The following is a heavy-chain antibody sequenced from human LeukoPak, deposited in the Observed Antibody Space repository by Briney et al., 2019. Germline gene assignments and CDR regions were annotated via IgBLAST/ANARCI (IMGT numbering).Heavy chain of an antibody. V-gene: IGHV1-69*04. CDR3: ARDGNKPLFAFDI. CDR1: GGTFSSYA. CDR2: IIPILGIA. D-gene: IGHD2/OR15-2a*01. Sequence: SVKVSCKASGGTFSSYAISWVQQAPGQGLEWMGRIIPILGIANYAQKFQGRVTITADKSTSTAYMELSSLRSEDTAVYYCARDGNKPLFAFDIWGQGTMVTVSS. J-gene: IGHJ3*02.